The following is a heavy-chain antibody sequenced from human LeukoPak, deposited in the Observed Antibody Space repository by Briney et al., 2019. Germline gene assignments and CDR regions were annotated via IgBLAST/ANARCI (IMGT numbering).Heavy chain of an antibody. CDR1: GGSFSGYY. V-gene: IGHV4-34*01. Sequence: SETLSLTCAVYGGSFSGYYWSWIRQPPGKGLEWIGEINRSGSTNYNPSLKSRVTISVDTSKNQFSLKLSSVTAADTAVYYCARGLWSIAARLGWFDPWGQGTLVTVSS. J-gene: IGHJ5*02. CDR3: ARGLWSIAARLGWFDP. CDR2: INRSGST. D-gene: IGHD6-6*01.